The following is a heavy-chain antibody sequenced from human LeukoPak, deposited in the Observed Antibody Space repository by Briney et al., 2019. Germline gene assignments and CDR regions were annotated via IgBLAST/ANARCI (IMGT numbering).Heavy chain of an antibody. CDR1: GYSFTSYW. CDR2: IYPGDSDT. D-gene: IGHD3-9*01. Sequence: GESLKISFKGSGYSFTSYWIGWVRQMPGKGLEWMGIIYPGDSDTRYSPSFQGQVTISADKSISTAYLQWSSLKASDTAMYYCARSSKARAYYDILTGSSPPGMADYWGQGTLVTVSS. CDR3: ARSSKARAYYDILTGSSPPGMADY. J-gene: IGHJ4*02. V-gene: IGHV5-51*01.